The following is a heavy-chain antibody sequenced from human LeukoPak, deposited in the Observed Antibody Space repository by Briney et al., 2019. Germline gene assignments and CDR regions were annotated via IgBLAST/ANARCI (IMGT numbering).Heavy chain of an antibody. J-gene: IGHJ4*02. CDR2: INPNSGGT. D-gene: IGHD6-19*01. Sequence: GASVKVSCKASGYTFTGYYLHGVRQSPGQGLEWMGWINPNSGGTYYAQKFQGRVTITRDTSISTAYLELSRLRSDDTAVYYCASAPDNSSGRYGVDYWGQGTLVTVSS. V-gene: IGHV1-2*02. CDR3: ASAPDNSSGRYGVDY. CDR1: GYTFTGYY.